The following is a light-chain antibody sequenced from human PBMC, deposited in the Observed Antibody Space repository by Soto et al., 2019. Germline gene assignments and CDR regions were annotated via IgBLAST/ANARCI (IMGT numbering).Light chain of an antibody. CDR1: QSVSSY. J-gene: IGKJ1*01. Sequence: EIVLTQSPATLSWSPGERATLSCRASQSVSSYLAWYQQKPGQAPRLLIYDTSNRATGIPARFSGSGSGTDFTLTISSLEPEDFAVYYCQQRSSWPWTFGQRTKVEIK. CDR3: QQRSSWPWT. V-gene: IGKV3-11*01. CDR2: DTS.